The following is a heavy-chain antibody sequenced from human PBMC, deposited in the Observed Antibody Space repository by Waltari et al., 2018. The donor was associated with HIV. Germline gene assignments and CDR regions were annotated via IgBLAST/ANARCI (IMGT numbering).Heavy chain of an antibody. D-gene: IGHD6-13*01. Sequence: EVQLVASGGGLVQPGGSLRLSCAASGFTFSSYWRSWVRQAPGKGLEWVANIKQDGSEIYYVDSVKGRFTISRDNAKNSLYLQMNSLRAEDTAVYFCARRGGRSSPLGYWGQGTLVTVSS. V-gene: IGHV3-7*01. CDR3: ARRGGRSSPLGY. CDR1: GFTFSSYW. J-gene: IGHJ4*02. CDR2: IKQDGSEI.